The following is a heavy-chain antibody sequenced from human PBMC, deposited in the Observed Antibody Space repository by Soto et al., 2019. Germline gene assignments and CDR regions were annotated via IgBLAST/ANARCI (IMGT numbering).Heavy chain of an antibody. Sequence: QVQLVQSGAEVKKPGASVKVSCKTSGHTLINYYMHWVRQAPGQGLDWLGKIDPSGNGTSYAERYQGTITLTSHTSTKTVYVELSSLRSDDTANYYCAINYYDSSGYRYWGQGTLVTVSS. CDR3: AINYYDSSGYRY. CDR1: GHTLINYY. D-gene: IGHD3-22*01. CDR2: IDPSGNGT. V-gene: IGHV1-46*01. J-gene: IGHJ4*02.